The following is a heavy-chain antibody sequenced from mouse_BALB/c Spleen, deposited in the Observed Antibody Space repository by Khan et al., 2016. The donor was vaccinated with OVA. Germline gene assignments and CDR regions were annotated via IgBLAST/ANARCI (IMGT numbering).Heavy chain of an antibody. J-gene: IGHJ3*01. V-gene: IGHV1S135*01. CDR1: GNSFTSYY. Sequence: EVQLQESGPELMKPGASVKISCKASGNSFTSYYIHWVKQSHGKSLEWIGYIDPFNGSTNYNQKFKGKATLTVDKSSSTAYMHRSSLTSEDSAVYYCARHGSSSWFAYWGQGTLVTVSA. CDR3: ARHGSSSWFAY. D-gene: IGHD1-1*01. CDR2: IDPFNGST.